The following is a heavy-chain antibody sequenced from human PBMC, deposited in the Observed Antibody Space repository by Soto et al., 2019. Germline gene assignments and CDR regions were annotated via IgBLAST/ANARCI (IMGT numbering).Heavy chain of an antibody. CDR3: AKSQSRVAGDDFDS. Sequence: GGSLILSCAASGFIFGDDAMHWVRQAPGKGLEWVSGISWNSGSIGYADSVKGRFTISRDNAKNSLYLQMNSLRAEDTALYYCAKSQSRVAGDDFDSWGQGTMVTVSS. V-gene: IGHV3-9*01. CDR1: GFIFGDDA. D-gene: IGHD6-19*01. CDR2: ISWNSGSI. J-gene: IGHJ3*02.